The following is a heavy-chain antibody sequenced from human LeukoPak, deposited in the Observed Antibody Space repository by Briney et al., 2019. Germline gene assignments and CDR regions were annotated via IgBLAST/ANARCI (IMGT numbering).Heavy chain of an antibody. CDR1: GFTFSSYW. J-gene: IGHJ6*03. V-gene: IGHV3-7*04. Sequence: GGSLRLSCAASGFTFSSYWMSWVRQAPGKGLEWVANIKQDGSEKYYVDSVKGRFTIPRDNAKNSLYLQMNSLRAEDTAVYYCARVGWNANPIYYYYYYMDVWGKGTTVTVSS. CDR2: IKQDGSEK. D-gene: IGHD4/OR15-4a*01. CDR3: ARVGWNANPIYYYYYYMDV.